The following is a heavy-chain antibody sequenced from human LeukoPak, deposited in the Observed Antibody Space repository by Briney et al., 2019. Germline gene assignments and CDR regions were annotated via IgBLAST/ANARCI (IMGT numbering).Heavy chain of an antibody. CDR3: AITLEFGGGMDV. CDR1: GFTFSSYS. J-gene: IGHJ6*04. Sequence: GGSLRLSCAASGFTFSSYSMNWVRQAPGKGLEWVSSISSSSRYIYYADSEKRRFTISRDNAKNSLYLQMNSLRAEDTAVYYCAITLEFGGGMDVWGKGTTVTVSS. D-gene: IGHD3-10*01. V-gene: IGHV3-21*01. CDR2: ISSSSRYI.